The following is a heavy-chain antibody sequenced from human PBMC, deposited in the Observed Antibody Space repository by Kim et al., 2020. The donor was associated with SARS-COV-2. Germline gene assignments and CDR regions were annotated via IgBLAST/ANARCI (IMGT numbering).Heavy chain of an antibody. V-gene: IGHV3-30*04. CDR1: GFTFSRFA. J-gene: IGHJ4*02. Sequence: GGSLRLSCEASGFTFSRFAIHWVRQTPDKGLQFVAVISGDGEKKYYADSAKGRFTISRDNSRNTVYLQMASLRGDDTAIYYCVKEMAPHSQLDFWGRGTLVTVSS. CDR2: ISGDGEKK. D-gene: IGHD2-2*01. CDR3: VKEMAPHSQLDF.